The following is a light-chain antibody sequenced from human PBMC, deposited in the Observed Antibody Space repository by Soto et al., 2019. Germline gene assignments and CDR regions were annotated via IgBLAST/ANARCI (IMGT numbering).Light chain of an antibody. CDR1: DIRFKS. J-gene: IGLJ2*01. CDR3: QVWDSTSEHVV. Sequence: SYELTQPSSVSVAPGQTAMITCGGNDIRFKSVHWYQQKPGLAPILVIYNDRDRPSGIPERFSGSTSVSTATLTISGAEAGDEADYYCQVWDSTSEHVVFGGGTKLTVL. V-gene: IGLV3-21*02. CDR2: NDR.